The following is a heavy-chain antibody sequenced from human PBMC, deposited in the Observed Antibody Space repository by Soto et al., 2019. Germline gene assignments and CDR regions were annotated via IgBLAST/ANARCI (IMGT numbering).Heavy chain of an antibody. J-gene: IGHJ3*02. CDR3: ARDRPDNSNSFDAFDI. V-gene: IGHV4-61*01. CDR1: GGSVSSGSHY. CDR2: IYHTGSA. Sequence: LSLTCAVAGGSVSSGSHYWSWIRQPPGKGLEWIAYIYHTGSADYNPSLKSRVAISVDVSKNQVSLRLDSVTAADTAMYYCARDRPDNSNSFDAFDIWGQGTMVT. D-gene: IGHD1-1*01.